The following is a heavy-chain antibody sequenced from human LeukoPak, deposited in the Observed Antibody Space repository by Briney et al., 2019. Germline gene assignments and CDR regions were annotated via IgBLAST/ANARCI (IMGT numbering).Heavy chain of an antibody. CDR3: ARGGSSASRIDWFDP. CDR1: GGSISSSNW. D-gene: IGHD2/OR15-2a*01. J-gene: IGHJ5*02. Sequence: PSETLSLICVVSGGSISSSNWWSWVRQPPGKGLEWIGEIYHSGSTNDNPSLKSRVAISIDKSKNQFSLKVNSVTAADTAVYYCARGGSSASRIDWFDPWGQGTLVTVSS. CDR2: IYHSGST. V-gene: IGHV4-4*02.